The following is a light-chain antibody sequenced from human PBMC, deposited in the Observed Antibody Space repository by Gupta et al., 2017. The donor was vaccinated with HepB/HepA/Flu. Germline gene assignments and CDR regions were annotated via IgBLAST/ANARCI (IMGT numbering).Light chain of an antibody. CDR3: QSYDPSLSGPGI. CDR2: DNI. Sequence: QSILTQPPSVSGAPGQTVSISCTGHNAYIGTGSDIHWYQHLPGAAPKLLIYDNIYRPSGVPDRFSGSKSGTSASLAISGLQAEDEGDYYCQSYDPSLSGPGIFGGGTKLTVL. V-gene: IGLV1-40*01. CDR1: NAYIGTGSD. J-gene: IGLJ2*01.